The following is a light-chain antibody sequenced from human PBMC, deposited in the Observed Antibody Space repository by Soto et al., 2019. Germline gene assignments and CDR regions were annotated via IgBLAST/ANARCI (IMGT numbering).Light chain of an antibody. CDR3: CSYTTSSTVV. Sequence: QSVLTQPPSASGTPGQTVTISCSGSSSNIGRNTVNWYQQLPGTAPKLLIYSNNQRPSGVPDRFSGSKSGNTASLTISGLQAEDEADYFCCSYTTSSTVVFGGGTKVTVL. J-gene: IGLJ2*01. V-gene: IGLV1-44*01. CDR2: SNN. CDR1: SSNIGRNT.